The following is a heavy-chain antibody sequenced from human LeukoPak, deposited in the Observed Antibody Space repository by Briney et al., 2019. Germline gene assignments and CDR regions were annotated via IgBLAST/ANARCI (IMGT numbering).Heavy chain of an antibody. CDR1: VFTDSSNS. J-gene: IGHJ4*02. Sequence: PGGSLRLSCTVSVFTDSSNSMSWVRQAPGKGLEWVSFINSDNTHYSDSVKGRFTISRDNSKNTLYLQMNSLRAEDTAVYYCARDLVDGYNYVGNLDYWGQGTLVTVSS. CDR3: ARDLVDGYNYVGNLDY. V-gene: IGHV3-53*01. D-gene: IGHD5-24*01. CDR2: INSDNT.